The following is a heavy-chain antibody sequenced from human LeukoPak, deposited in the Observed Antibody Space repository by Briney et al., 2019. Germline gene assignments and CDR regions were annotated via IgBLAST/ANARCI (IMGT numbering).Heavy chain of an antibody. CDR3: AKGYASGSSHFDY. J-gene: IGHJ4*02. V-gene: IGHV3-23*01. CDR1: GFTFSSYA. CDR2: ISGSGGST. D-gene: IGHD3-10*01. Sequence: GGSLRLSCAASGFTFSSYAMSWVRQAPGKGLEWVSVISGSGGSTYYADSVKGRFTISRDNSKNTLYLQMNSLRAEDTAVYYCAKGYASGSSHFDYWGQGTLVTVSS.